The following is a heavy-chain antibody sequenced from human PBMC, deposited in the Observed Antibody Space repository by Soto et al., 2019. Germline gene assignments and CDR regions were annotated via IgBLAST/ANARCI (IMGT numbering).Heavy chain of an antibody. CDR2: ISYDGSNK. CDR3: AKEIAAAGYFDY. Sequence: GGSLRLSCAASGFTFSSYGMHWVLQAPGKGLEWVAVISYDGSNKYYADSVKGRFTISRDNSKNTLYLQMNSLRAEDTAVYYCAKEIAAAGYFDYWGQGTLVTVSS. J-gene: IGHJ4*02. D-gene: IGHD6-13*01. V-gene: IGHV3-30*18. CDR1: GFTFSSYG.